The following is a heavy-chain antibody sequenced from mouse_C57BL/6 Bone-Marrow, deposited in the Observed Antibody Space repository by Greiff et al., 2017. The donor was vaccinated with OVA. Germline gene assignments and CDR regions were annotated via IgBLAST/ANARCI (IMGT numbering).Heavy chain of an antibody. J-gene: IGHJ3*01. Sequence: EVKLQESGPGLVKPSQSLSLTCSVTGYSITSGYYWNWIRQFPGNKLEWMGYISYDGSNNYNPSLKNRISITRDTSKNQFFLKLNSVTTEDTATYYCARGVFLFAYWGQGTLVTVSA. CDR2: ISYDGSN. V-gene: IGHV3-6*01. CDR1: GYSITSGYY. CDR3: ARGVFLFAY.